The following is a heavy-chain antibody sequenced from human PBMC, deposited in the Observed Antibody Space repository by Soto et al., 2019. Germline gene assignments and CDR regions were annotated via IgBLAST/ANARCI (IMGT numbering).Heavy chain of an antibody. Sequence: QVQLVESGGGVVQPGRSLRLSCAASGFTFSSYAMHWVRQAPGKGLEWVAVISYDGSKKYYADSVKGRFTISRDNSKNTLYLPMNSLRAEDTAVYYCASAGHYCSGGSCYSYYYYGRDVWGQGTTVTVSS. CDR3: ASAGHYCSGGSCYSYYYYGRDV. CDR1: GFTFSSYA. CDR2: ISYDGSKK. V-gene: IGHV3-30-3*01. J-gene: IGHJ6*02. D-gene: IGHD2-15*01.